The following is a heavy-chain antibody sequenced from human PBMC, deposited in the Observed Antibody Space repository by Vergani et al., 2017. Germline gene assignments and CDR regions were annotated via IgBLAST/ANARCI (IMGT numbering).Heavy chain of an antibody. CDR2: ISAYNGNT. CDR3: ARDSAYSSGWYPHYYDSSGYSIDY. CDR1: GYTFTSYG. D-gene: IGHD3-22*01. Sequence: QVQLVQSGAEVKKPGASVTVSCKASGYTFTSYGISWVRQAPGQGLEWMGWISAYNGNTNYAQKLQGRVTMTTDTSTSTAYMELRSLRSDDTAVYYCARDSAYSSGWYPHYYDSSGYSIDYWGQGTLVTVSS. V-gene: IGHV1-18*01. J-gene: IGHJ4*02.